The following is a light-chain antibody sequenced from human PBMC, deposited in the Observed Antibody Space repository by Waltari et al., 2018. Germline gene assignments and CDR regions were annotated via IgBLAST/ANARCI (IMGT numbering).Light chain of an antibody. J-gene: IGLJ3*02. CDR3: ALYMGSGIWV. Sequence: WSQQTAAQAPRPLVYKANARSSAVPDRFSGSILGNKAALPIPGAQADDESDYYWALYMGSGIWVFGGGTRLTVL. CDR2: KAN. V-gene: IGLV8-61*01.